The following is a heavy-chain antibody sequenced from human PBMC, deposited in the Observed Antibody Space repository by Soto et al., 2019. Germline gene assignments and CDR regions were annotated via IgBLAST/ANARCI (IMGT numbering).Heavy chain of an antibody. CDR1: GFTFSSYG. CDR3: ARDDVGYMMGATNFDY. J-gene: IGHJ4*02. V-gene: IGHV3-33*01. CDR2: IWYDGSNK. D-gene: IGHD1-26*01. Sequence: GGSLRLSCAASGFTFSSYGMHWVRQAPGKGLEWVAVIWYDGSNKYYADSVKGRFTISRDNSKNTLYLQMNSLRAEDTAVYYCARDDVGYMMGATNFDYWGQGTLVTVSS.